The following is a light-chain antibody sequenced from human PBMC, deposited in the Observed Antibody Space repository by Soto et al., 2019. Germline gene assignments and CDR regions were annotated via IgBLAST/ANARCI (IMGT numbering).Light chain of an antibody. CDR3: QQRSYWR. CDR2: DAS. V-gene: IGKV3D-11*01. J-gene: IGKJ4*01. CDR1: QGISRY. Sequence: EMVLTQSPATLSLSPGETATLSCKTSQGISRYLAWYQQRPGQAPRLLIYDASTRATGVPARVSGNGSRTDFTLTIARLGPEDFAVYYCQQRSYWRFGGGTRVQIK.